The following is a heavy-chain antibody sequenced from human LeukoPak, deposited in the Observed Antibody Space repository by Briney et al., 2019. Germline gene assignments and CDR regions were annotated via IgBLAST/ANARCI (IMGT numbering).Heavy chain of an antibody. D-gene: IGHD5-18*01. CDR1: GGSISSSNW. V-gene: IGHV4-4*02. CDR3: ARDQVDTAMDTAFSAFDI. CDR2: IYHSGST. J-gene: IGHJ3*02. Sequence: SETLSLTCAVSGGSISSSNWWSWVRQPPGKGLEWIGEIYHSGSTNYNPSLKSRVTISVDRSKNQFSLKLSSVTAADTAVYYCARDQVDTAMDTAFSAFDIWGQGTMVTVSS.